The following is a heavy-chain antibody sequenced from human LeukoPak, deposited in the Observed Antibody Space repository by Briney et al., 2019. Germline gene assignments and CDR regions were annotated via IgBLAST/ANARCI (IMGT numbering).Heavy chain of an antibody. D-gene: IGHD6-13*01. J-gene: IGHJ6*02. CDR1: GFTFSSYA. Sequence: GGSLRLSCAASGFTFSSYAMHWVRQAPGKGLEWVAVISYDGSNKYYADSVKGRFTISRDNSKNTLYLQMNSLRPEDTAVYYCARVRLAAASFYGMDVWGRGTTVTVSS. CDR3: ARVRLAAASFYGMDV. CDR2: ISYDGSNK. V-gene: IGHV3-30-3*01.